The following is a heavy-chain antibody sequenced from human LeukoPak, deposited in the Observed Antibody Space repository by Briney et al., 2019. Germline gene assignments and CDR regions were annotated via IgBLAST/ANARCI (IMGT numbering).Heavy chain of an antibody. CDR1: GFTFSSYG. Sequence: PGGSLRLSCAASGFTFSSYGMHWVRQAPGKELEWVAVIWYDGSNKYYADSVKGRFTISRDNSKNTLYLQMNSLRAEDTAVYYCARDGFDYYGLMGYWGQGTLVTVSS. J-gene: IGHJ4*02. CDR2: IWYDGSNK. D-gene: IGHD3-10*01. CDR3: ARDGFDYYGLMGY. V-gene: IGHV3-33*01.